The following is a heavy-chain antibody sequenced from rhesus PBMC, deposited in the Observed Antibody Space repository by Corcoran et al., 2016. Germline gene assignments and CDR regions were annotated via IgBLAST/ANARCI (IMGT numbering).Heavy chain of an antibody. CDR3: ARRRVAAAGTDYGLDS. D-gene: IGHD6-31*01. CDR1: GYSISSGYY. V-gene: IGHV4-99*01. J-gene: IGHJ6*01. Sequence: QVQLQESGPGLVKPSETLSLTCAVSGYSISSGYYWGWIRQPPGKGLEYIGYISGSSGSTYYNPVLKSRVTISKDTSKNQFSLKLGSVTAADTAVYYCARRRVAAAGTDYGLDSWGQGVVVTVSS. CDR2: ISGSSGST.